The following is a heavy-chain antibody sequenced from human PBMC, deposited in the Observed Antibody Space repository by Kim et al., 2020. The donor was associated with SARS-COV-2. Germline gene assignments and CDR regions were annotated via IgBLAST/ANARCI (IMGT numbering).Heavy chain of an antibody. CDR3: ARDIQNWLTHGSFDY. J-gene: IGHJ4*02. V-gene: IGHV3-30*07. Sequence: DSVKGRFTISRDNSKNTLYLQMNSLRAEDTAVYYCARDIQNWLTHGSFDYWGQGTLVTVSS. D-gene: IGHD3-9*01.